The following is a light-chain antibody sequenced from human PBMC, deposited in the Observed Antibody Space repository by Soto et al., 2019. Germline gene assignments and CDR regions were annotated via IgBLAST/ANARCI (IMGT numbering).Light chain of an antibody. Sequence: EIVLTPSPGTLSLSPGERATLSCRASQSVSSSYLAWYQQKVGRAPRLLIYDASTRATGIPDRFSGSGSGTDFTLTITRLEPEDFAVYYCQQYGSSPRTFGQGTRLEIK. CDR2: DAS. CDR3: QQYGSSPRT. J-gene: IGKJ5*01. CDR1: QSVSSSY. V-gene: IGKV3-20*01.